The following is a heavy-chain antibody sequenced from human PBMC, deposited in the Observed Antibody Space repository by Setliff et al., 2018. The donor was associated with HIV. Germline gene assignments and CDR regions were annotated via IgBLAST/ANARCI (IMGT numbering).Heavy chain of an antibody. V-gene: IGHV1-46*01. J-gene: IGHJ4*02. Sequence: ASVKVSCKASGYTFTSYILHWVRQAAGQGLEWVGRIAPSSGGIHYAQKFQDRVTMTRGTSTSTVYMDLSRLRSEGTAVYYCAREFPGGTKGFDYWGQGTLVTVSS. CDR1: GYTFTSYI. CDR2: IAPSSGGI. D-gene: IGHD1-1*01. CDR3: AREFPGGTKGFDY.